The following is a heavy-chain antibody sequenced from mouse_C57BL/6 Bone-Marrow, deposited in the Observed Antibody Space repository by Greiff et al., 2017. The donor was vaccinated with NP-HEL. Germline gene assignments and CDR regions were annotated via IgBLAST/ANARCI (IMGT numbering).Heavy chain of an antibody. CDR2: IYPGSGST. CDR3: ARGGTGYAMDY. V-gene: IGHV1-55*01. J-gene: IGHJ4*01. CDR1: GYTFTSYW. D-gene: IGHD3-3*01. Sequence: QVQLQQSGAELVKPGASVKMSCKASGYTFTSYWITWVKQRPGQGLEWIGDIYPGSGSTNYNEKFKSKATLTVDTSSSTAYMQLSSLTSEDSAVYDCARGGTGYAMDYWGQGTSVTVSS.